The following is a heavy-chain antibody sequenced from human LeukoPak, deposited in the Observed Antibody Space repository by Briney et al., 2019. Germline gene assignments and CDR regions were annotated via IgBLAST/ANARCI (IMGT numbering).Heavy chain of an antibody. CDR1: GFTISSYA. CDR3: AKGKYDSSGYYPFDY. D-gene: IGHD3-22*01. CDR2: ISGSGGST. J-gene: IGHJ4*02. Sequence: GGLRLSCSASGFTISSYAMSWVRRDAGEGLEWVSAISGSGGSTYYADSVKGRFTISRDNSKNTLYLQMNSLRAEDTAVYYCAKGKYDSSGYYPFDYWGQGTLVTVSS. V-gene: IGHV3-23*01.